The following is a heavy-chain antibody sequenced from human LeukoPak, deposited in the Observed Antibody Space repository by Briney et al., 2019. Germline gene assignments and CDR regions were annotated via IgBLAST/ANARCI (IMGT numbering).Heavy chain of an antibody. D-gene: IGHD2-2*01. Sequence: SETLSLTCTVSGYSISSGYYWGWIWQPPGKGLEWIGSIYHSGSTYYNPSLKSRVTISVDTSKNQFSLKLSSVTAADTAVYYCARGATPIVVVPAAISPRAAAAGGVFDYWGQGTLVTVSS. V-gene: IGHV4-38-2*02. CDR1: GYSISSGYY. CDR3: ARGATPIVVVPAAISPRAAAAGGVFDY. J-gene: IGHJ4*02. CDR2: IYHSGST.